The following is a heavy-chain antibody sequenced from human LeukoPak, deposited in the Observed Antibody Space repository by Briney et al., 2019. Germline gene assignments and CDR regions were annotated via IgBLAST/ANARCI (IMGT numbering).Heavy chain of an antibody. CDR1: GYTFTGYY. CDR3: ARESIAAAGWFDY. CDR2: INPNSGGT. J-gene: IGHJ4*02. Sequence: ASVKVSCKASGYTFTGYYMHWVRQAPGQGLEWMGRINPNSGGTNYAQKFQGRVIMTRDTSISTAYMELSRLRSDDTAVYYCARESIAAAGWFDYWGQGTLVTVSS. V-gene: IGHV1-2*06. D-gene: IGHD6-13*01.